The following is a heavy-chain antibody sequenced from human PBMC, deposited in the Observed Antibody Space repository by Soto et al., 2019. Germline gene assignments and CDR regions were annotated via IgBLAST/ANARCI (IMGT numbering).Heavy chain of an antibody. J-gene: IGHJ5*02. CDR3: ARDLSFPYDFWSGYPPGWFDP. V-gene: IGHV3-7*01. CDR1: GFTFSSYW. CDR2: IKQDGSEK. D-gene: IGHD3-3*01. Sequence: EVQLVESGGGLVQPWGSLRLSCAASGFTFSSYWMSWVRQAPGKGLEWVANIKQDGSEKYYVDSVKGRFTISRDNAKNSLYLQMNSLRAEDTAVYYCARDLSFPYDFWSGYPPGWFDPWGQGTLVTVSS.